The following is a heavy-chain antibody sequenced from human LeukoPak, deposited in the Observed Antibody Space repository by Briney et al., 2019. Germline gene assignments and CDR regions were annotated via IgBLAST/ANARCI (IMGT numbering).Heavy chain of an antibody. V-gene: IGHV3-74*01. CDR2: INRDGST. J-gene: IGHJ5*02. D-gene: IGHD3-16*01. Sequence: PRGSPSPSRVASGFAFTSNCMHWVCQGPGKGLVWVSRINRDGSTNYADSVKGRFTISRDNAKNTLYLQMNSLSAEDTAVYYCVSEGGDYEDPWGQGTLVTVSS. CDR1: GFAFTSNC. CDR3: VSEGGDYEDP.